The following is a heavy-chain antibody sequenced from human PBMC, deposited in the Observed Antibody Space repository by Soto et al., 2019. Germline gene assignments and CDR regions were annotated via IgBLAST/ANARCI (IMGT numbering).Heavy chain of an antibody. CDR2: IWYDGSNK. Sequence: QVQLVESGGGVVQPGRSLRLSCAASGFTFSSYGMHWVRQAPGKGLEWVAVIWYDGSNKYYADSVKGRFTISRDNSKNTLYLQMNSLRAEDTAVYYCVRERAHLWFGELSDAFDIWGQGTMVTVSS. V-gene: IGHV3-33*01. CDR1: GFTFSSYG. CDR3: VRERAHLWFGELSDAFDI. D-gene: IGHD3-10*01. J-gene: IGHJ3*02.